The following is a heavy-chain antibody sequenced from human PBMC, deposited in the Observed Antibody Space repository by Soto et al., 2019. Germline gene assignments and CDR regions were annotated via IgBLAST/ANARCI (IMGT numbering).Heavy chain of an antibody. CDR2: IYHSGST. CDR1: GGSISSGGYS. CDR3: ARGRGPKKYYFDY. V-gene: IGHV4-30-2*01. D-gene: IGHD5-12*01. J-gene: IGHJ4*02. Sequence: QLQLQESGSGLVKPSQTLSLTCAVSGGSISSGGYSWSWIRKPPGKGLEWIGYIYHSGSTYYNPSLKSRVTISEDRSKNQFSLKLSSVTAADTAVYYCARGRGPKKYYFDYWGQGTLVTVSS.